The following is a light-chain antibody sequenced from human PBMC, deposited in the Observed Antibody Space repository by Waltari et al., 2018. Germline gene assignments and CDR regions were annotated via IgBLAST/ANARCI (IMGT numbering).Light chain of an antibody. Sequence: DIQMTQSSSSLPASVGYRVTITCRASQSISNWLAWYQQKPGKAPILLIYKASILKSGVPSRFSGSGSGTQFTLTISSLQPGDFATYYCQQYNTYSSFGQGTKLEIK. CDR2: KAS. CDR1: QSISNW. CDR3: QQYNTYSS. V-gene: IGKV1-5*03. J-gene: IGKJ2*01.